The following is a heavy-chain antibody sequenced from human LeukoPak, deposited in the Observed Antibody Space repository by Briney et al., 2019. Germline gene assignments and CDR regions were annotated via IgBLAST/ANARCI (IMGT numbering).Heavy chain of an antibody. CDR1: GGSLSDSY. V-gene: IGHV4-4*07. CDR2: INFSGTT. J-gene: IGHJ3*02. Sequence: PSETLSLTCSVSGGSLSDSYWSWIRQSAGERPEYIGRINFSGTTNYNPSLRSRVSLSMDMSKNQVSLDLSAVTAADTAVYYCAKLLLPASKGAFIIWGLGTLVTASS. CDR3: AKLLLPASKGAFII. D-gene: IGHD2-2*01.